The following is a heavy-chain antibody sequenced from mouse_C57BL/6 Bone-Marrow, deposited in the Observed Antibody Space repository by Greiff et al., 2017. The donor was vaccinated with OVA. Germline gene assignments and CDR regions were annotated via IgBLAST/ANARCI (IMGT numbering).Heavy chain of an antibody. CDR2: INYDGSST. CDR1: GFTFSDYY. J-gene: IGHJ1*03. D-gene: IGHD3-3*01. Sequence: EVKVEESEGGLVQPGSSMKLSCTASGFTFSDYYMAWVRQVPEKGLEWAANINYDGSSTYYLDSLKSRFIISRDNAKNILYLQMSSLKSEDTATYYCARGGWDWYFDVWGTGTTVTVSS. CDR3: ARGGWDWYFDV. V-gene: IGHV5-16*01.